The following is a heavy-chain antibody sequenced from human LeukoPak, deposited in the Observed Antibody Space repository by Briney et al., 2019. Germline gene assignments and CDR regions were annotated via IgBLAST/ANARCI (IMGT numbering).Heavy chain of an antibody. CDR2: IWHSGST. Sequence: SETLSLTCTVSGYSISSGYYWGWIRQPPGKGLEWIGSIWHSGSTYYNPSLKSRVIISVDTSKNQFSLKLSSVTAADTAVYYCARGGGYCSGGSCYYFDYWGQGTLVTVSS. D-gene: IGHD2-15*01. CDR1: GYSISSGYY. V-gene: IGHV4-38-2*02. J-gene: IGHJ4*02. CDR3: ARGGGYCSGGSCYYFDY.